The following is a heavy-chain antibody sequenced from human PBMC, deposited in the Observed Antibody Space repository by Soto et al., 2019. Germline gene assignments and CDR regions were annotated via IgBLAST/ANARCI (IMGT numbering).Heavy chain of an antibody. CDR2: MNPNSGNT. V-gene: IGHV1-8*01. CDR3: AREVYYDFWSGPKPDYYYYMDV. D-gene: IGHD3-3*01. CDR1: GYTFTSYD. Sequence: ASVKVSCKASGYTFTSYDINWVRQATGQGLEWMGWMNPNSGNTGYAQKFQGRVTMTRNTSISTAYMELSSLRSEDTAVYYCAREVYYDFWSGPKPDYYYYMDVWRKGTTVTVSS. J-gene: IGHJ6*03.